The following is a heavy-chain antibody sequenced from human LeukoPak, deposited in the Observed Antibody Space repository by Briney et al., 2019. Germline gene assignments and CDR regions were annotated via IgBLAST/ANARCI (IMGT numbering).Heavy chain of an antibody. V-gene: IGHV4-61*08. CDR2: IYFSGST. CDR3: ARVAYGDYYFDY. CDR1: GGSISRGGYY. D-gene: IGHD4-17*01. J-gene: IGHJ4*02. Sequence: SETLSLTCTVSGGSISRGGYYWSWIRQHPGKGLEWIGRIYFSGSTNYNPSLKSRVTMSVDTSKNQFSLRLSPVTAADTAVYYCARVAYGDYYFDYWGQGTLVTVSS.